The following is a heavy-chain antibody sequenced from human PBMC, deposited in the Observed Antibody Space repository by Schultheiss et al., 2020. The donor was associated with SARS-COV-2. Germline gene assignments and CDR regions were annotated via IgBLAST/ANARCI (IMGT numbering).Heavy chain of an antibody. Sequence: GESLKISCAASGFTFSSYGMHWVRQAPGKGLEWVAFIRYDGSNKYYADSVKGRFTISRDNSKNTLYLQMNSLRVEDTAVYYCARHFYCSSTSCYTTYFDYWGQGTLVTVSS. J-gene: IGHJ4*02. V-gene: IGHV3-30*02. CDR3: ARHFYCSSTSCYTTYFDY. CDR1: GFTFSSYG. D-gene: IGHD2-2*02. CDR2: IRYDGSNK.